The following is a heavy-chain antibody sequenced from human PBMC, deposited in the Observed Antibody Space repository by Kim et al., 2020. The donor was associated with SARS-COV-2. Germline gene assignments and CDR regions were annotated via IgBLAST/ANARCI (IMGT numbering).Heavy chain of an antibody. CDR3: AKAGITGPTFYYGMDV. D-gene: IGHD1-20*01. J-gene: IGHJ6*02. V-gene: IGHV3-9*01. Sequence: SVKGRFTISRDNAKNSLYLQMNSLRAEDTALYYCAKAGITGPTFYYGMDVWGQGTTVTVSS.